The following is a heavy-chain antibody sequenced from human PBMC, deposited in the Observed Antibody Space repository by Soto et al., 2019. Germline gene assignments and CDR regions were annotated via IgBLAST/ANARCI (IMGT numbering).Heavy chain of an antibody. CDR2: MRGSGDNT. Sequence: EVQLLESGGDLVQPGGSLRLSCAASGFTFSSYAMSWVRQAPGKGPEWVSSMRGSGDNTYYADSVKGRFIISRDNSKNTLYLQMSSLIIDDTAVYSCAKGRTYNYANYFDPWGQGTLISVSS. D-gene: IGHD1-1*01. CDR3: AKGRTYNYANYFDP. CDR1: GFTFSSYA. V-gene: IGHV3-23*01. J-gene: IGHJ5*02.